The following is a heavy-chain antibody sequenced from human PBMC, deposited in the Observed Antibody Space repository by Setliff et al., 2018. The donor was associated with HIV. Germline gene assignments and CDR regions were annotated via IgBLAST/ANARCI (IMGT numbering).Heavy chain of an antibody. CDR1: GGSFSDYY. CDR2: INHSGTT. Sequence: SETLSLTCTVYGGSFSDYYWSWIRQPPGKGLEWIGEINHSGTTIYSPSLKSRVTMSVDTSKNQFSLKLSSVTAADTAVYYCARGTRIYYGSGKLYYYGMDVWGQGTKVTVSS. CDR3: ARGTRIYYGSGKLYYYGMDV. J-gene: IGHJ6*02. D-gene: IGHD3-10*01. V-gene: IGHV4-34*01.